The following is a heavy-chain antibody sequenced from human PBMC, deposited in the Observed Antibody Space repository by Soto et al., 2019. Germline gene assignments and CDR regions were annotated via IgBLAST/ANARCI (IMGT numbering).Heavy chain of an antibody. Sequence: GASGKLRCKACVFSIDTTLCIQWVRRAPGQGLEWMGSINPNSGDTIYAQNFQGRVTMTRDTSISTAYMEVSSLTSDDTAVSSCVSPRSGPSPDVCHWG. CDR2: INPNSGDT. CDR1: VFSIDTTLC. D-gene: IGHD3-16*01. V-gene: IGHV1-2*02. J-gene: IGHJ1*01. CDR3: VSPRSGPSPDVCH.